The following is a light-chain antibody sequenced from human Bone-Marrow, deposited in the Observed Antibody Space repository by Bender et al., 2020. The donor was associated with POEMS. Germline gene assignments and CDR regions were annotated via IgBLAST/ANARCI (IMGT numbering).Light chain of an antibody. CDR2: NNE. V-gene: IGLV1-40*01. J-gene: IGLJ3*02. CDR1: SSNMGAGYG. CDR3: QSYDISLSGWV. Sequence: QSVLTQPPSVSGAPGQTVTISCNGTSSNMGAGYGVNWYQQLPGTAPKLLIYNNENRPSGVPDRISGSKSGTSASLAITGLQDEDEADYYCQSYDISLSGWVFGGGTKLTAL.